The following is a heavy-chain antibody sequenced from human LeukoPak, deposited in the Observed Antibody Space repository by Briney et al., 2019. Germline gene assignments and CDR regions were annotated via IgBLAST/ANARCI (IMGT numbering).Heavy chain of an antibody. V-gene: IGHV3-66*02. Sequence: GGSLRLSCAASGFTVSSNYMSWVRQAPGKGLEWVSVIYSGDSTNYADSVKGRLTISRDSSKNTLYLQMNSLRAEDTAVYYCARWGTDYGDAFDIWGQGTMVIVSS. J-gene: IGHJ3*02. CDR1: GFTVSSNY. CDR2: IYSGDST. D-gene: IGHD4-17*01. CDR3: ARWGTDYGDAFDI.